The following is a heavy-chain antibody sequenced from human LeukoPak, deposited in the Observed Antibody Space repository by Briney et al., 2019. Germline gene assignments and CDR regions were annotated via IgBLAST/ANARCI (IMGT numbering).Heavy chain of an antibody. CDR1: GYTLTELS. D-gene: IGHD2/OR15-2a*01. V-gene: IGHV1-24*01. CDR2: FDPEDGET. J-gene: IGHJ5*02. Sequence: ASVKVSCKASGYTLTELSMHWVRQAPGKGLEWMGGFDPEDGETIYAQKFQGRVTMTEDTSTDTAYMELSSLRSEDTAVYYCATDLLHSSWFDPWGQGTLVTVSS. CDR3: ATDLLHSSWFDP.